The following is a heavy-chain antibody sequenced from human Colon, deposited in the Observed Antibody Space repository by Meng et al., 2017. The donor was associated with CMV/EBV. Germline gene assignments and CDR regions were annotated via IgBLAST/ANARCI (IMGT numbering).Heavy chain of an antibody. CDR2: IDPRSGDT. D-gene: IGHD1-26*01. J-gene: IGHJ6*02. Sequence: ASVKVSCKASGYTFSNYFIHWVRQAPGQGLEWMGWIDPRSGDTNFAQNFQGRVTMTRDTSTSAVYMDLRSLKSEDTAIYYCATVRGSYPGDYYDGMDVWGQGTTVTVSS. CDR1: GYTFSNYF. V-gene: IGHV1-2*02. CDR3: ATVRGSYPGDYYDGMDV.